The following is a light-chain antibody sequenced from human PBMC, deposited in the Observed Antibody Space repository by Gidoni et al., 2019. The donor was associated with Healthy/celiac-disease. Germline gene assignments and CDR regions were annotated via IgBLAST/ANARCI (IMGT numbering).Light chain of an antibody. CDR1: SSNIGAGYD. Sequence: QSVLTQPPSVSGAPGQRVTISCTGSSSNIGAGYDVHWYQQLPGTAPKLLSYGNSNRHSGGPYRFSGSKSGTSASLAITGLQAEDEADYYCQSYDSSLSGSVFGGGTKLTVL. J-gene: IGLJ2*01. CDR3: QSYDSSLSGSV. V-gene: IGLV1-40*01. CDR2: GNS.